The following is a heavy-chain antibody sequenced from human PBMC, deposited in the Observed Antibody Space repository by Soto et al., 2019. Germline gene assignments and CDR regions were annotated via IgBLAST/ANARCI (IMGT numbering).Heavy chain of an antibody. CDR1: GFTFSSYA. J-gene: IGHJ5*02. D-gene: IGHD6-19*01. CDR2: ISYDGSNK. CDR3: ASVRGSGWYWFDP. Sequence: QVQLVESGGGVVQPGRSLRLSCAASGFTFSSYAMHWVRQAPGKGLEWVAVISYDGSNKYYADSVKGRFTISRDNSKNTLYLQMNSLRAEDTAVYYCASVRGSGWYWFDPWGQGTLVTVCS. V-gene: IGHV3-30-3*01.